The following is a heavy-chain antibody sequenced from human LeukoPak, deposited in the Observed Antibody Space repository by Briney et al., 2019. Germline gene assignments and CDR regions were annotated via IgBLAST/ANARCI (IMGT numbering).Heavy chain of an antibody. D-gene: IGHD6-19*01. Sequence: SSVKVSCKASGGTFSRYAISCVRQAPGQGLEWMGGIIPIFGTANYAQKFQGRVTITADESTSSAYMELSSLRSEDTAVYYCARGGYSSGLLDYWGQGTLVTVSS. CDR3: ARGGYSSGLLDY. CDR1: GGTFSRYA. J-gene: IGHJ4*02. V-gene: IGHV1-69*01. CDR2: IIPIFGTA.